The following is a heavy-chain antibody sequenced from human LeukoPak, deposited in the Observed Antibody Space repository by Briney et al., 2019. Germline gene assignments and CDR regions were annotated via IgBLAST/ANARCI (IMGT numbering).Heavy chain of an antibody. CDR2: INHSGST. CDR3: ARHFSRQWLRLSGSRTAFDY. Sequence: SETLSLTCAVYGGSFSGYYWSWIRQPPGKGLEWIGEINHSGSTNYNPSLKSRVTISVDTSKNQFSLKLSSVTAADTAVYYCARHFSRQWLRLSGSRTAFDYWGQGTLVTVSS. CDR1: GGSFSGYY. D-gene: IGHD5-12*01. J-gene: IGHJ4*02. V-gene: IGHV4-34*01.